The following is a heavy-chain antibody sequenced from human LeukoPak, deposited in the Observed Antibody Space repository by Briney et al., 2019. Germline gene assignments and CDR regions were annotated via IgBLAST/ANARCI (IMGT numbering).Heavy chain of an antibody. V-gene: IGHV4-39*01. J-gene: IGHJ3*01. Sequence: PSETLSLTCTISDDSISDNRYFWAWIRQPPGKGLEWIGSIYYSGSTYYNPSLKSRATISVDTSKNQFSLKLSSVTAADTAVYYCARQGGYGGPFWGQGTMVTVSS. CDR1: DDSISDNRYF. D-gene: IGHD4-23*01. CDR2: IYYSGST. CDR3: ARQGGYGGPF.